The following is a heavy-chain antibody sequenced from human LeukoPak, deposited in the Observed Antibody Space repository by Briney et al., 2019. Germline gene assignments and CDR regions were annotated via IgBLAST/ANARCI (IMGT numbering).Heavy chain of an antibody. CDR2: IKSDGSST. D-gene: IGHD4-23*01. CDR1: GFTFSSYW. Sequence: GGSLRLSCAASGFTFSSYWMHWVRQAPGKGLVWVSRIKSDGSSTTYADSVKGRFTISRDNAKNTLYLQMNSLRAEDTAVYYCARENYGGKDYWGQGTLVTVSS. J-gene: IGHJ4*02. CDR3: ARENYGGKDY. V-gene: IGHV3-74*01.